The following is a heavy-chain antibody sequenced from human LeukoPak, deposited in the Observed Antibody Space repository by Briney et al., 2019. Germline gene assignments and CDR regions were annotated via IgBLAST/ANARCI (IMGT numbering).Heavy chain of an antibody. V-gene: IGHV4-61*01. CDR1: GGSVSSGSYY. Sequence: SETLSLTCTVSGGSVSSGSYYWSWIRQPPGKGLEWIGYIYYSGSTNYNPSLKSRVTISVDTSKNQFSLKLSSVTAADTAVYYCARGDDYGGKILDYWGQGTLVTVSS. J-gene: IGHJ4*02. D-gene: IGHD4-23*01. CDR2: IYYSGST. CDR3: ARGDDYGGKILDY.